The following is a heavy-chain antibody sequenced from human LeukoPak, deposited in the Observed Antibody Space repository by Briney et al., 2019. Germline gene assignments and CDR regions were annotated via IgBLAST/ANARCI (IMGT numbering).Heavy chain of an antibody. D-gene: IGHD3-16*02. J-gene: IGHJ4*02. CDR2: FDPEEGKT. V-gene: IGHV1-24*01. CDR3: TTGGTYHLY. Sequence: GASVKVSCKVSGSTLTYSAMHWVRQAPGKGLEWMGGFDPEEGKTIYAQNFQGRVTMTEDTSTDTAHVELNSLRSEDTAVYYCTTGGTYHLYWGQGTLVTVSS. CDR1: GSTLTYSA.